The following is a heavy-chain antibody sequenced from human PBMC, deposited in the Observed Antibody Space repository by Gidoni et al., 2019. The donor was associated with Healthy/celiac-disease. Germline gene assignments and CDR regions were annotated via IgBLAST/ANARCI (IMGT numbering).Heavy chain of an antibody. J-gene: IGHJ4*02. CDR3: ARSEVGASPFDY. D-gene: IGHD1-26*01. CDR1: GFTFSSYE. Sequence: EVQLVESGGGLVQPGGSLRLSCAASGFTFSSYEMNWVRQAPGKGLEWVSYISSSGSTIYYADSVKGRFTISRDNAKNSLYLQMNSLRAEDTAVYYCARSEVGASPFDYWGQGTLVTVSS. CDR2: ISSSGSTI. V-gene: IGHV3-48*03.